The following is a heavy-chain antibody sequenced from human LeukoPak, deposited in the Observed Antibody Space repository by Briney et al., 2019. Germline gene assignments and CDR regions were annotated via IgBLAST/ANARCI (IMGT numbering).Heavy chain of an antibody. Sequence: GGSLRLSCAASGSTFSNYWMSWVRQAPGKGLEWVANINQAGSETYYVDSVKARFTISRDNAKNSLYLQMNSLRAEDTAVYYCARWGYGSGVYHGLDVWGQGTTVTVSS. CDR2: INQAGSET. J-gene: IGHJ6*02. V-gene: IGHV3-7*01. CDR3: ARWGYGSGVYHGLDV. CDR1: GSTFSNYW. D-gene: IGHD3-10*01.